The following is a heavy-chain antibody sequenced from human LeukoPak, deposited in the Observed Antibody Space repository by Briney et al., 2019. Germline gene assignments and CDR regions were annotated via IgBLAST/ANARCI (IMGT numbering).Heavy chain of an antibody. D-gene: IGHD2-15*01. Sequence: ASVKVSFKASGYTFIRYGISWVRQAPGQGLEWMGWISPYNGNTNYAQRLQGRVTMTTDTSTSTAYMELRSLRSDDTAVYYCARDPCTGGSCHDAFDMWGQGTMVTVSS. J-gene: IGHJ3*02. CDR3: ARDPCTGGSCHDAFDM. CDR2: ISPYNGNT. CDR1: GYTFIRYG. V-gene: IGHV1-18*01.